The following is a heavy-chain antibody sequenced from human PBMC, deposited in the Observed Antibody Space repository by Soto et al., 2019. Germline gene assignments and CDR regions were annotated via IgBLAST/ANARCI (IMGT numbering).Heavy chain of an antibody. J-gene: IGHJ4*02. CDR3: ARDIYDILTGYKWASFDY. CDR2: ISAYSGHT. V-gene: IGHV1-18*01. Sequence: ASVKVSCKASGYSFSTYEINWLRQAPGQGLEWMGWISAYSGHTNYAQKLQGRVTMTTDTSTSTAYMELRSLRSDDTAVYYCARDIYDILTGYKWASFDYWGQGTLVTVSS. CDR1: GYSFSTYE. D-gene: IGHD3-9*01.